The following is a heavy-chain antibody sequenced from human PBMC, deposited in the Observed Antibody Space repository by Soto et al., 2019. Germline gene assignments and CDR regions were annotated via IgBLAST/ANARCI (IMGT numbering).Heavy chain of an antibody. V-gene: IGHV4-39*01. CDR1: GVSLNSGHYY. D-gene: IGHD2-15*01. J-gene: IGHJ4*02. Sequence: KPSETLSLTCTVSGVSLNSGHYYWVWIRQSPGKGLAWIASIYYDESTYYNPSLKSRVTISTDKPKNKFSLTLKSVTAADTAVYYCGKVLIGATRHTDVDSWGQGALVTVSS. CDR3: GKVLIGATRHTDVDS. CDR2: IYYDEST.